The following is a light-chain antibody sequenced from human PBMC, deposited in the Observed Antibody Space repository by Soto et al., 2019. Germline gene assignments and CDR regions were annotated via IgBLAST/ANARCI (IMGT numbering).Light chain of an antibody. Sequence: DIQMTQSPSTLSASVGDRVTITCRASQSITSWMAWYQQKPGKAPKSLIYKASNLESGVPSRFNGSGSGTEFTLTISSLQPDDFATYFCQQYKSYPYTFGQGTKLEIK. V-gene: IGKV1-5*03. CDR2: KAS. CDR3: QQYKSYPYT. CDR1: QSITSW. J-gene: IGKJ2*01.